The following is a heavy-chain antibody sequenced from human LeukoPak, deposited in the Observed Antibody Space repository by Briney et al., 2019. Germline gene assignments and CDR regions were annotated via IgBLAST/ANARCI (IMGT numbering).Heavy chain of an antibody. J-gene: IGHJ4*02. D-gene: IGHD3-22*01. Sequence: SETLSLTCTVSGGSISSDIYYWSWIRQPAGEGLEWIGRIYTSGSTNYNPSLKSRVTISVKTSKNQFSLKLSSVTAADTAVYYCARVTGYMIEDYFDYWGQGTLVTVSS. CDR2: IYTSGST. CDR3: ARVTGYMIEDYFDY. V-gene: IGHV4-61*02. CDR1: GGSISSDIYY.